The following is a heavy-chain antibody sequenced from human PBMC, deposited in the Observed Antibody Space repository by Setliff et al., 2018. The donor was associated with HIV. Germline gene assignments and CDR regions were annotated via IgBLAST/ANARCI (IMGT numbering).Heavy chain of an antibody. CDR3: ARRSIVGSTRGYYYYALDV. CDR2: RYYSGST. V-gene: IGHV4-39*07. J-gene: IGHJ6*02. CDR1: GASISSSTDY. Sequence: SETLSLTCTVSGASISSSTDYWGWIRQSPGKGLEWIGSRYYSGSTYQNPSLKSRVTIPVDTSKNQFSLKLTSVTAADTAVYYCARRSIVGSTRGYYYYALDVWGQGTTVTVSS. D-gene: IGHD1-26*01.